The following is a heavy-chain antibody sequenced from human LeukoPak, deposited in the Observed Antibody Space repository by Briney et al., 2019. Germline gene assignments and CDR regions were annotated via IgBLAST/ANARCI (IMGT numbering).Heavy chain of an antibody. Sequence: SETLSLTCAVYGGSFSGYYWSWIRQPPGKGLEWIGEINHSGSTNYNPSLKSRVTISVDTSKNQFSPKLSSVTAADTAVYYCARAGRRYGMDVWGQGTMVTVSS. V-gene: IGHV4-34*01. CDR2: INHSGST. J-gene: IGHJ6*02. CDR3: ARAGRRYGMDV. CDR1: GGSFSGYY.